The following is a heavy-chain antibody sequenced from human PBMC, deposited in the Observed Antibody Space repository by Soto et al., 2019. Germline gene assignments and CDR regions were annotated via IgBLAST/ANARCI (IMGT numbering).Heavy chain of an antibody. CDR3: AKDTGSAAGSIAVAGTALDY. J-gene: IGHJ4*02. Sequence: PGGSLRLSCTASEFTFSSYAMSWVRQAPGKGLEWVSVISGSGRSTYYADSVKGRFTISRDNSKNTLYLQMNSLRAEDTAVYYCAKDTGSAAGSIAVAGTALDYWGQGTLVTVSS. V-gene: IGHV3-23*01. CDR1: EFTFSSYA. D-gene: IGHD6-19*01. CDR2: ISGSGRST.